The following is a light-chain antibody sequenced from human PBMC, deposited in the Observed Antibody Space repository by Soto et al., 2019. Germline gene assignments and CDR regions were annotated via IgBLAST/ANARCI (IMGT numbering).Light chain of an antibody. V-gene: IGKV3D-15*01. CDR2: GAY. CDR3: KQYNNWPVT. Sequence: EIVMTQSPATLSVSPGETTRLSCRASQSINSDVAWYQQKVGQTHRLLIHGAYTRATGIEARFSGSGSGTEFTLTIRGLQSEDFATYYCKQYNNWPVTFGGGTKVDIK. CDR1: QSINSD. J-gene: IGKJ4*01.